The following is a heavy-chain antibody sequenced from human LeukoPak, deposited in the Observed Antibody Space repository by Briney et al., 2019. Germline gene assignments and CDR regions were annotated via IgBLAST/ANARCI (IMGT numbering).Heavy chain of an antibody. CDR1: GYTFTGYY. V-gene: IGHV1-2*02. D-gene: IGHD2-2*01. CDR2: INPNSGGT. J-gene: IGHJ4*02. Sequence: ASVKVSCKASGYTFTGYYMHWVRQAPGQGLEWMGWINPNSGGTNYAQKFQGRVTMTRDTSISTAYMELSRLRSDDTAVYFCARGYCSNTSCHFAPKSFDYWGQGTLVTVSS. CDR3: ARGYCSNTSCHFAPKSFDY.